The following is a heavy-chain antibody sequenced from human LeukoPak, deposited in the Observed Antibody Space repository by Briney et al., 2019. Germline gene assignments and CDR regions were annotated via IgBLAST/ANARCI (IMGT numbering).Heavy chain of an antibody. V-gene: IGHV4-38-2*02. D-gene: IGHD6-13*01. CDR1: GYSISTSYY. Sequence: KPSETLSLTYTVSGYSISTSYYWGWIRQPPGKGLEWIGSIYHSGNTYYNPSLKSRVTISVDTSKNQFSLKLNSVTAADTAVYYCARVKPEQQLVLGYYYYYYYMDVWGKGTTVTISS. CDR2: IYHSGNT. CDR3: ARVKPEQQLVLGYYYYYYYMDV. J-gene: IGHJ6*03.